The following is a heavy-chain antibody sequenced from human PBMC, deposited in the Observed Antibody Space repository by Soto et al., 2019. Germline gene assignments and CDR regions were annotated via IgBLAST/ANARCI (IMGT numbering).Heavy chain of an antibody. CDR3: ARDSLGATGAFDI. CDR2: IWYDASDK. V-gene: IGHV3-33*01. D-gene: IGHD5-12*01. Sequence: PGGSLRLSCAASVFTFSSYVMHCVRQAPGKGLEWVAVIWYDASDKYYADSVRGRFTISRDNSKNTLYLQMNSLRAEDTAVYYCARDSLGATGAFDIWGKGTLVTVSS. J-gene: IGHJ3*02. CDR1: VFTFSSYV.